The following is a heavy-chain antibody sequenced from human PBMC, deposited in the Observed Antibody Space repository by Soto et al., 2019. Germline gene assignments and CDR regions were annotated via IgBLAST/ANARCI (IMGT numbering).Heavy chain of an antibody. V-gene: IGHV1-18*01. CDR3: ARMGDVPYYYYGMDV. CDR1: GYTFTTYD. CDR2: INGYNGNA. Sequence: QVQLVQSGAEVKKPGASVTVSCKASGYTFTTYDVSWVRQAPGQGLEWLGWINGYNGNAKYAENLQGRVTMTTDTSTSTAYMELRSLRSDDTAVYYCARMGDVPYYYYGMDVWGQGTTVTVSS. J-gene: IGHJ6*02. D-gene: IGHD3-16*01.